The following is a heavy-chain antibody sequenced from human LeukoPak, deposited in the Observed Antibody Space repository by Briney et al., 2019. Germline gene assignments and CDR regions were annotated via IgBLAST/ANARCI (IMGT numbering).Heavy chain of an antibody. J-gene: IGHJ4*02. CDR3: AKVTAVAGSDY. V-gene: IGHV3-23*01. CDR1: GFTFSSYA. CDR2: ISGSGGST. D-gene: IGHD6-19*01. Sequence: GGSLRLSCAASGFTFSSYAMSWVRQAPGEGLEWVSAISGSGGSTYYADSVKGRFTISRDNSKNTLYLQMYSLRAEDTAVYYCAKVTAVAGSDYWGQGTLVTVSS.